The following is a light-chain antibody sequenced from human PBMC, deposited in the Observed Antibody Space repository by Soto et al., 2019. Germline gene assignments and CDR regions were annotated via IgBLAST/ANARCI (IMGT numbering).Light chain of an antibody. CDR3: SSYAGNSKYV. CDR2: EVN. CDR1: SSDVGGYNY. J-gene: IGLJ1*01. Sequence: QSVLTQPPSASGSLGQSVTISCTGTSSDVGGYNYVSWYQHHPGKAPKLMIYEVNKRPSGVPDRFSGSKSGNTASLTVSGLQAEDEADYYCSSYAGNSKYVFGIGTKVTVL. V-gene: IGLV2-8*01.